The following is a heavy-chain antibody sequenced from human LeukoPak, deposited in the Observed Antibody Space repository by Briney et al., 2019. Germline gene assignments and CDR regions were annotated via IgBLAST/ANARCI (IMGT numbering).Heavy chain of an antibody. V-gene: IGHV4-34*01. CDR3: ARGRYMDV. CDR2: INHSGST. J-gene: IGHJ6*03. CDR1: GGSFSGYY. Sequence: SETLSLTCAVYGGSFSGYYWSWIRQPPGKGLEWIGEINHSGSTNYNPSLKSRVTISVDTSKNQFSLKLSSATAADTAVYYCARGRYMDVWGKGTSVAVSS.